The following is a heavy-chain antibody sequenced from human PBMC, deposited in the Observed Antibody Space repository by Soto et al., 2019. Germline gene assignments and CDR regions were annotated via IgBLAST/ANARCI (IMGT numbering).Heavy chain of an antibody. CDR3: AKALGDYDFWSGYPPYYGIDV. V-gene: IGHV3-23*01. D-gene: IGHD3-3*01. Sequence: GGSLRLSSAASGFTFSSYAMSWVRQAPGKGLEWVSAISGSGGSTYYADSVKGRFTISRDNSKNTMYLQMNSLRAEDTAVYYCAKALGDYDFWSGYPPYYGIDVWGQGTTVSVSS. J-gene: IGHJ6*02. CDR1: GFTFSSYA. CDR2: ISGSGGST.